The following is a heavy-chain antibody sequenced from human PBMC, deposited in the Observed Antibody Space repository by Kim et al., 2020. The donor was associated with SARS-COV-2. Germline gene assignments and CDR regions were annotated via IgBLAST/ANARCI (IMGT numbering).Heavy chain of an antibody. CDR1: GFSPGPVEGV. V-gene: IGHV2-5*01. D-gene: IGHD3-22*01. J-gene: IGHJ4*02. CDR2: IYWNDDK. Sequence: SGPTLVNPTKPPRLPSTFSGFSPGPVEGVVAGILRPPEKPLKCLAPIYWNDDKPYTPPLKSRLTITKDPSKNQVVLTMTNMDPVDTATYYCAHSRIRRGTLIVVADISFDYLGQGTLVTVSS. CDR3: AHSRIRRGTLIVVADISFDY.